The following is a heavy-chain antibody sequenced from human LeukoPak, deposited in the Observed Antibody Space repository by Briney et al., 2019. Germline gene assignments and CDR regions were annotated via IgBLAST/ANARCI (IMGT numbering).Heavy chain of an antibody. CDR1: GFTFSSYS. CDR3: AKGDGYNLASY. Sequence: GGSLRLSCAASGFTFSSYSMNWVRQAPGKGLEWVSYISSSSSTIYYADSVKGRFTISRDNAKNSLYLQMNSLRAEDTAVYYCAKGDGYNLASYWGQGTLVTVSS. CDR2: ISSSSSTI. D-gene: IGHD5-24*01. V-gene: IGHV3-48*01. J-gene: IGHJ4*02.